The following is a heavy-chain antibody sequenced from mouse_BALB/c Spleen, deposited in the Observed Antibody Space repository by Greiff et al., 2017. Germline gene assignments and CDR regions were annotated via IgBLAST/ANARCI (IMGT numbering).Heavy chain of an antibody. D-gene: IGHD1-1*02. J-gene: IGHJ1*01. V-gene: IGHV1-54*01. CDR3: ARSGGTGWYFDV. CDR2: INPGSGGT. CDR1: GYAFTNYL. Sequence: QVQLKQSGAELVRPGTSVKVSCKASGYAFTNYLIEWVKQRPGQGLEWIGVINPGSGGTNYNEKFKGKATLTADKSSSTAYMQLSSLTSDDSAVYFCARSGGTGWYFDVWGAGTTVTVSS.